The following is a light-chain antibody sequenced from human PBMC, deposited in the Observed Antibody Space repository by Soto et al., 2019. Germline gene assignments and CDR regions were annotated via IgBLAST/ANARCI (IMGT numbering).Light chain of an antibody. CDR3: CSYAGTVAYV. CDR1: SSDVGNYNL. V-gene: IGLV2-23*02. CDR2: EVN. Sequence: LTQPASVSGSPGQSITISCAGTSSDVGNYNLVSWYQQHPGKVPKLIICEVNTRPSGVSNRFSGSKSGNTASLTISGLQAEDEADYYCCSYAGTVAYVFGTGTKVTVL. J-gene: IGLJ1*01.